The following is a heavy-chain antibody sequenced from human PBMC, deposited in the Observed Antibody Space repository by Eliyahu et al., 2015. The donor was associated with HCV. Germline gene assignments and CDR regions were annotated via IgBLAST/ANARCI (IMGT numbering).Heavy chain of an antibody. Sequence: EVQVVQSGAEVKKPGESLTISCEGSGYNFNSFWIAWVRQRPGKGLEWMGIIYPGDSDTRYSPSFQGLVTISVDKAISTAYLQWSSLKASDTAMYYCARRPGSAVEEGEFDFWGQGTLVTVSS. D-gene: IGHD6-13*01. V-gene: IGHV5-51*01. J-gene: IGHJ4*02. CDR1: GYNFNSFW. CDR2: IYPGDSDT. CDR3: ARRPGSAVEEGEFDF.